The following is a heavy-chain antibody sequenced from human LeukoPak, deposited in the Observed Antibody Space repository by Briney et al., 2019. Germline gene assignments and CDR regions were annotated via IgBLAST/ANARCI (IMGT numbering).Heavy chain of an antibody. Sequence: GASVKVSCKASGYTFTSYDINWVRQATGQGLEWMGWMNPNSGNTGYAQKFQGRVTMTRNTSISTAYMELSSLRSEDTAVYYCARNIGPEGPSSGYFVYWGQGTLVTVSS. V-gene: IGHV1-8*01. CDR1: GYTFTSYD. CDR3: ARNIGPEGPSSGYFVY. D-gene: IGHD3-22*01. CDR2: MNPNSGNT. J-gene: IGHJ4*02.